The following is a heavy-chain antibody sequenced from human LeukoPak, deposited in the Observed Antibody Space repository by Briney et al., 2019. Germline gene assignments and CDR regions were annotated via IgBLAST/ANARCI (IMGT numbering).Heavy chain of an antibody. J-gene: IGHJ1*01. CDR2: INPNGGTT. D-gene: IGHD2-2*02. Sequence: ASVKVSCKASGYTFSNQYIHWVRRAPGQGLEWMGIINPNGGTTSNAQKFQGRVTMTTDTSRSTVYMELSSLRSEDTAVYYCARVEQLLYSGPPGYFQHWGQGTLVTVSS. V-gene: IGHV1-46*01. CDR1: GYTFSNQY. CDR3: ARVEQLLYSGPPGYFQH.